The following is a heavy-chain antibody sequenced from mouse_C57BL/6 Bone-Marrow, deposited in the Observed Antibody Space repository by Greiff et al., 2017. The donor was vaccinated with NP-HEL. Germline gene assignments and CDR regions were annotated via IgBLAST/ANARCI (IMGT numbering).Heavy chain of an antibody. CDR2: IDPSDSYT. V-gene: IGHV1-50*01. J-gene: IGHJ2*01. CDR1: GYTFTSYW. Sequence: QVQLQQPGAELVKPGASVKLSCKASGYTFTSYWMQWVKQRPGQGLEWIGEIDPSDSYTNYNQKFKGKATLTVDTSSSTAYMQLSSLTSEDSAVYYCARNWAAQATSLDYWGQGTTLTVSS. D-gene: IGHD3-2*02. CDR3: ARNWAAQATSLDY.